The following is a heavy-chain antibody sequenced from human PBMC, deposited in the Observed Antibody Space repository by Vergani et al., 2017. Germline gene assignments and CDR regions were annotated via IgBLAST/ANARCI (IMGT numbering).Heavy chain of an antibody. CDR3: ARSQWRGPENAFDI. J-gene: IGHJ3*02. Sequence: EVQLVESGGGLVQPGGSLRLSCAASGFTFSSYDMHWVRQATGKGLEWVSAIGTAGETYYPVSVKGGFTIPRENAKNSLYLQMNSLRAGETAVYYCARSQWRGPENAFDIWGQGTMVTVSS. D-gene: IGHD1-14*01. CDR2: IGTAGET. CDR1: GFTFSSYD. V-gene: IGHV3-13*04.